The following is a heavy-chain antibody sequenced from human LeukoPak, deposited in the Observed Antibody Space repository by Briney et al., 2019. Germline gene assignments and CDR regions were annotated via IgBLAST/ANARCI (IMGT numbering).Heavy chain of an antibody. V-gene: IGHV4-39*07. CDR1: GGSISSSSYY. CDR2: IYYSGST. CDR3: ARDARPYYYDSSGYYKDAFDI. J-gene: IGHJ3*02. D-gene: IGHD3-22*01. Sequence: SPSETLSLTCTVSGGSISSSSYYWGWIRQPPGKGLEWIGSIYYSGSTYYNPSLKSRVTISVDTSKNQFSLKLSSVTAADTAVYYCARDARPYYYDSSGYYKDAFDIWGQGTMVTVSS.